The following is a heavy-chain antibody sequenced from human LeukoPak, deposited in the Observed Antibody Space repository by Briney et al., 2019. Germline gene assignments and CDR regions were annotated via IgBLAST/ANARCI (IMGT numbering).Heavy chain of an antibody. V-gene: IGHV1-8*01. J-gene: IGHJ4*02. Sequence: ASVKVSCKASGYTFTSYDINWVRQATGQGLEWMGWMNPNSGNTGYAQKFQGRVTMTRNTSISTAHMELSSLRSEDTAVYYWARGPAAAGNFDYWGQGTLVTVSS. CDR1: GYTFTSYD. CDR3: ARGPAAAGNFDY. D-gene: IGHD6-13*01. CDR2: MNPNSGNT.